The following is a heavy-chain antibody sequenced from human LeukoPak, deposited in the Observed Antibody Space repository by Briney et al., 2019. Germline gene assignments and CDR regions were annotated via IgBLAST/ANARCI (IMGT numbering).Heavy chain of an antibody. CDR3: AKDPNFYYCMDV. CDR2: ISGRRDST. V-gene: IGHV3-23*01. J-gene: IGHJ6*03. CDR1: GFTVSSNY. Sequence: GGSLRLSCAASGFTVSSNYMSWVRQAPGKGLEWVSTISGRRDSTSYADSVKGRFTISRDNSKNTLYLQMNSLRAEDTAVYYCAKDPNFYYCMDVWGKGTTVTISS.